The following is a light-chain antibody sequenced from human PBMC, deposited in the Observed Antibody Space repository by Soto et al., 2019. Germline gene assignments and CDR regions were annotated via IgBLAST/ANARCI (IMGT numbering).Light chain of an antibody. CDR3: QQYGSSSFA. CDR1: QSISSTY. J-gene: IGKJ3*01. Sequence: EIVLTRSPGTLSLSPGERATLSCRARQSISSTYLAWYQKKPGQAPRLLLYGAFNRATGIPDRFSGSGSGTDFTLTISRLEPEDCAFYYCQQYGSSSFAFGPGTKVEIK. V-gene: IGKV3-20*01. CDR2: GAF.